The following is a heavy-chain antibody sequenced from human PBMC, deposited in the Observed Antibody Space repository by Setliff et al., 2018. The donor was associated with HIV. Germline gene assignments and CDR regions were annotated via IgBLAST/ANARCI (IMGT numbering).Heavy chain of an antibody. Sequence: PGGSLRLSCAASGFTFSDHFMDWVRQAPGKGLEWVAVLSDDGSRESYADSMEGRFTISRDNSKNTLYLRMNRLRPEDTAVYYCAKVGGDGRFHYYHMDVWGKGTTVTVSS. CDR2: LSDDGSRE. CDR1: GFTFSDHF. CDR3: AKVGGDGRFHYYHMDV. V-gene: IGHV3-30*18. J-gene: IGHJ6*03. D-gene: IGHD2-21*02.